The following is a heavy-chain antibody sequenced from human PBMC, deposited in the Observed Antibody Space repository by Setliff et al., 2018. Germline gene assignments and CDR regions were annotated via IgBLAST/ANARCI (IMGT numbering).Heavy chain of an antibody. J-gene: IGHJ4*02. CDR2: IQHDGENK. V-gene: IGHV3-30*02. CDR1: GFSFESHG. CDR3: AKDSLSGWSAVDY. Sequence: PGGSLRLSCAASGFSFESHGMHWVRQAPGKGLEWVAFIQHDGENKFYADSVKGRLTVSRDNSKNTLYLEMDGLRPEDTAVYYCAKDSLSGWSAVDYWGQGTLVTVSS. D-gene: IGHD6-19*01.